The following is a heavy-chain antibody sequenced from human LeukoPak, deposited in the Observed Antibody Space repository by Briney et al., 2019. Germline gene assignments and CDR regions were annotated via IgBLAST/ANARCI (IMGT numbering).Heavy chain of an antibody. V-gene: IGHV4-34*01. CDR1: GGSFSGYY. D-gene: IGHD6-13*01. CDR2: INHSGST. Sequence: SETLSLTCAVYGGSFSGYYWSWIRQPPGKGLEWIGEINHSGSTNYNPSLKSRVTISVDTSKNQFSLKLSSVTAADTAVYYCARSDSSSWYEWDNWFDPWGQGTLVTVSS. CDR3: ARSDSSSWYEWDNWFDP. J-gene: IGHJ5*02.